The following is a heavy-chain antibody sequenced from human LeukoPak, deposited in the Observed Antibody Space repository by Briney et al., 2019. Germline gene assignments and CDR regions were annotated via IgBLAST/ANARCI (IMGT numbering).Heavy chain of an antibody. V-gene: IGHV4-59*08. J-gene: IGHJ5*02. CDR3: AGHDYYGSGSYR. CDR1: GGSISSYQ. CDR2: MYYSGST. D-gene: IGHD3-10*01. Sequence: SETLSLTCTVSGGSISSYQWSWIRQPPGKGLEWTGYMYYSGSTKYNPSLKSRVTISGDTSKNQFSLKLISVTAADAAVYYCAGHDYYGSGSYRWGQGTLVAVSS.